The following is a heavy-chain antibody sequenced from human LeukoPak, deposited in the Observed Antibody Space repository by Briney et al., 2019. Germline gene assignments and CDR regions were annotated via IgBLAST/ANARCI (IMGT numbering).Heavy chain of an antibody. CDR2: IYYSGST. V-gene: IGHV4-39*07. D-gene: IGHD3-3*01. Sequence: SETLSLTCTVSGGSISSSSYYWGWIRQPPGKGLEWIGSIYYSGSTYYNPSLKSRVTISVDTSKNQFSLKLSSVTAADTAVYYCAREVTYYDFWSGYYIGAFDIWGQGTMVTVSS. J-gene: IGHJ3*02. CDR3: AREVTYYDFWSGYYIGAFDI. CDR1: GGSISSSSYY.